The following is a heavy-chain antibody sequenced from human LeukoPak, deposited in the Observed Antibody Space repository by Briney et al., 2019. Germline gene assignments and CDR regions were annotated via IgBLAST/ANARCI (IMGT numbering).Heavy chain of an antibody. CDR3: AIRVTGFDY. CDR2: INHSGST. J-gene: IGHJ4*02. CDR1: GGSFSGYY. V-gene: IGHV4-34*01. D-gene: IGHD5-18*01. Sequence: SETLSLTCAVYGGSFSGYYWSWIRQRPGKGLEWIGEINHSGSTNYNPSLKSRVTISVDTSKNQFSLKLSSVTAADTAVYYCAIRVTGFDYWGQGTLVTVSS.